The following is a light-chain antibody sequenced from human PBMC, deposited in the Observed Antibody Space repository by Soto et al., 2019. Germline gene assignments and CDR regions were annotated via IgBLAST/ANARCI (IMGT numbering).Light chain of an antibody. Sequence: QSALTQPASVSGSTGKSITISCTGTSRDVGGYNYVSWYQQHPGKAPRLLIYDVTRRPSGVSNRFSASKSGNTASLTISGLQAEDEADYYCTSYTSTRDPGVFGGGTKLTVL. J-gene: IGLJ3*02. V-gene: IGLV2-14*03. CDR1: SRDVGGYNY. CDR3: TSYTSTRDPGV. CDR2: DVT.